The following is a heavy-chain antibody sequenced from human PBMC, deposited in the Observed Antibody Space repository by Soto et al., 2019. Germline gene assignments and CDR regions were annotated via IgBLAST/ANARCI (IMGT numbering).Heavy chain of an antibody. Sequence: ASVKVSCKASGYTFTNYAIDWVRQAPGQRLEWMGWINAGNGNTKYSQKFLGRVTITRDTSASTAYMELSSLRSEDTAVYYCARPHFSSSYYFDYWGQGTLVTVSS. V-gene: IGHV1-3*01. CDR3: ARPHFSSSYYFDY. CDR2: INAGNGNT. J-gene: IGHJ4*02. D-gene: IGHD6-13*01. CDR1: GYTFTNYA.